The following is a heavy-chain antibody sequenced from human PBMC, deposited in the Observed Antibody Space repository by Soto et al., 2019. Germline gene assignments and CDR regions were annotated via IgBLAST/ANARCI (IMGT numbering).Heavy chain of an antibody. J-gene: IGHJ5*02. V-gene: IGHV1-69*13. CDR1: GGTFSNYA. CDR2: IIPIFGTA. Sequence: SVKVSCKASGGTFSNYAISWVRQAPGQGLEWMGGIIPIFGTANYAQKFQGRVTITADESTSTAYMELSSLRSEDTAVYYCAIRLYCSGGSCYRNWFDPWGQGTLVTVSS. CDR3: AIRLYCSGGSCYRNWFDP. D-gene: IGHD2-15*01.